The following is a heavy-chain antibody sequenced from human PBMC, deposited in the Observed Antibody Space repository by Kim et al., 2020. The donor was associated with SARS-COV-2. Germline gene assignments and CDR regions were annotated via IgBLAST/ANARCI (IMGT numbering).Heavy chain of an antibody. CDR1: GYSFSGYY. J-gene: IGHJ5*02. V-gene: IGHV1-2*02. CDR3: AKVPGHSHEYGSWLDP. D-gene: IGHD5-18*01. CDR2: INPNNDDT. Sequence: ASVKVSCKTSGYSFSGYYMHWVRQAPGQGLEWMGKINPNNDDTEIARKFQGRVTLTTDTSIRTGYMELSGLTSDDTAVYYCAKVPGHSHEYGSWLDPWGQGTLVTVSS.